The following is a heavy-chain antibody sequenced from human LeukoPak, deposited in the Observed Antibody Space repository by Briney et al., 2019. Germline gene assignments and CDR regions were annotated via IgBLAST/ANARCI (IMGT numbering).Heavy chain of an antibody. Sequence: SETLSLTCTVSGGSISSGGYYWSWIRQHPGKGLEWIGYIYYSGNAYYNPSLKSRVTISVDTSKNQFSLKLSSVTAADTAVYYCARAGYDSSGYSTYYFDYWGQGTLVTVSS. CDR1: GGSISSGGYY. J-gene: IGHJ4*02. CDR3: ARAGYDSSGYSTYYFDY. V-gene: IGHV4-31*03. D-gene: IGHD3-22*01. CDR2: IYYSGNA.